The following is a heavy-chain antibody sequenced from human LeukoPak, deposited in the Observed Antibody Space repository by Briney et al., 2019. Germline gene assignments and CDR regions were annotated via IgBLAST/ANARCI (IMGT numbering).Heavy chain of an antibody. J-gene: IGHJ4*02. CDR1: GFTFSNHG. D-gene: IGHD3-10*01. Sequence: TGGSLRLSCAASGFTFSNHGMNWVRQAPGKGLEWVSGISPSGDITYYADSVKGRFTISRDNYKNTLYLEVISLTAEDTAVYYCAKDDAWLRFGEWSQGTLVTVSS. CDR2: ISPSGDIT. V-gene: IGHV3-23*01. CDR3: AKDDAWLRFGE.